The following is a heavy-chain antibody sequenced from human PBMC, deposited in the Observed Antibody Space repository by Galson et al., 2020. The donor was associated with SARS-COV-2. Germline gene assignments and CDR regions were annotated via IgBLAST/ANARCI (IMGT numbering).Heavy chain of an antibody. Sequence: SVKVSCKASGGTFSSYAISWVRQAPGQGLEWMGGIIPILGIANYAQKFQGRVTITADKSTSTAYMELSSLRSEDTAVYYCARDVTLGPGFYYYYMDVWGKGTTVTVSS. V-gene: IGHV1-69*10. J-gene: IGHJ6*03. CDR2: IIPILGIA. CDR3: ARDVTLGPGFYYYYMDV. CDR1: GGTFSSYA.